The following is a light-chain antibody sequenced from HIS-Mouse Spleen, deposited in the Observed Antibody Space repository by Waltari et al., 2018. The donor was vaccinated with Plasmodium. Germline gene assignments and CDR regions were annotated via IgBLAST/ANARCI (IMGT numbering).Light chain of an antibody. CDR1: QGISSY. CDR2: AAS. CDR3: QQYYSYPFT. J-gene: IGKJ3*01. Sequence: IRMTQSPSPFPASTGDRVTITCRASQGISSYLAWYQQKPGKAPKLLIYAASTLQSGVPSRFSGSGSGTDFTLTISCLQSEDFATYYCQQYYSYPFTFGPGTKVDIK. V-gene: IGKV1-8*01.